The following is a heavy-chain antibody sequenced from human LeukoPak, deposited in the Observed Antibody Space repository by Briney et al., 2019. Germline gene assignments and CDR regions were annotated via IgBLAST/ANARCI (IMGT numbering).Heavy chain of an antibody. Sequence: SVKVSCKASGGTFSSFAIYWVRQAPGQGLEWMGGIAPIFCTANYAQKFQGRVTVTADESTSTAYMELSSLRSEDTAVYYCARDPGHSGSQNWGQGTLVNVSS. V-gene: IGHV1-69*13. CDR3: ARDPGHSGSQN. CDR2: IAPIFCTA. D-gene: IGHD1-26*01. CDR1: GGTFSSFA. J-gene: IGHJ4*02.